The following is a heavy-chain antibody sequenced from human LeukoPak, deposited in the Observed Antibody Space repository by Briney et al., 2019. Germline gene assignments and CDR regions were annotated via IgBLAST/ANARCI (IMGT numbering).Heavy chain of an antibody. V-gene: IGHV3-7*03. J-gene: IGHJ4*02. CDR2: IKHDGTEK. Sequence: GGSLRLSCAASGFTFNVYWMNWVRQAPGKGLEWVANIKHDGTEKNYVDSVKGRFTIYRDNAENTLYLQMNSLRAEDTAVYYCVRDFYIDYWGQGAMVTVSS. CDR1: GFTFNVYW. CDR3: VRDFYIDY. D-gene: IGHD2/OR15-2a*01.